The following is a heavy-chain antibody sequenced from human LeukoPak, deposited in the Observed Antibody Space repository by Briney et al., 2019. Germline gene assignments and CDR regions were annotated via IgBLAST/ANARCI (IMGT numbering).Heavy chain of an antibody. Sequence: ASVKVSCKASGGTFSSYAISWVRQAPGQGLEWMGGIIPIFGTANYAQKFQGRVTITADKSTSTAYMELSSLRSEDTAVYYCARGGSGWTSPNSYFDYWGQGTLVTVSS. CDR3: ARGGSGWTSPNSYFDY. CDR2: IIPIFGTA. V-gene: IGHV1-69*06. J-gene: IGHJ4*02. D-gene: IGHD6-19*01. CDR1: GGTFSSYA.